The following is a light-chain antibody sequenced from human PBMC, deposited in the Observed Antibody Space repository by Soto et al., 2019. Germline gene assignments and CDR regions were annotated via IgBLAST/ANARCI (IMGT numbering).Light chain of an antibody. Sequence: IVLTQSPGTLSMSPGERATLSCRARQSVSSNYLAWYQQKPGQAPRLLIFGASTRATGVPDRFSGSGSGTDFTLTISRLEPTDFAVYFCHQYGSSPYTFGQGTKLEIK. CDR3: HQYGSSPYT. CDR2: GAS. V-gene: IGKV3-20*01. J-gene: IGKJ2*01. CDR1: QSVSSNY.